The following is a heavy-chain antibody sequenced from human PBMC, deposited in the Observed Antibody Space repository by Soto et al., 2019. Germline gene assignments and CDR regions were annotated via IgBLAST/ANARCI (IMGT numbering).Heavy chain of an antibody. D-gene: IGHD6-19*01. CDR1: GGSISSGGYY. J-gene: IGHJ5*02. Sequence: SETLSLTCTVSGGSISSGGYYWSWIRQHPGKGLEWIGYIYYSGSTYYNPSLKSRVTISVDTSKNQFSLKLSSVTAADTAVYYCARGESSGWSGGNWFDPWGQGTLVTV. CDR3: ARGESSGWSGGNWFDP. V-gene: IGHV4-31*03. CDR2: IYYSGST.